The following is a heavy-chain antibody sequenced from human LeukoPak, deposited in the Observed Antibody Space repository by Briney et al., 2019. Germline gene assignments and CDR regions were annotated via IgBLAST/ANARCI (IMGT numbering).Heavy chain of an antibody. CDR3: ASQGDSGSYAVDY. Sequence: ASVKVSCKASGYTFTGYYMHWVRQAPGQGLEWMGWINPNSGGTNYAQEFQGRVTMTRDTSISTAYMELSRLRSDDTAVYYCASQGDSGSYAVDYWGQGTLVTVSS. J-gene: IGHJ4*02. D-gene: IGHD1-26*01. CDR2: INPNSGGT. CDR1: GYTFTGYY. V-gene: IGHV1-2*02.